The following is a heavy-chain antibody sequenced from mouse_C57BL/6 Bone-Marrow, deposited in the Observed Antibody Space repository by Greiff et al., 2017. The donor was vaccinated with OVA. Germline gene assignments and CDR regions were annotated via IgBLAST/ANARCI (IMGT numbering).Heavy chain of an antibody. J-gene: IGHJ1*03. CDR3: ARPLFITTVVADWYFDV. CDR2: IYPGDGDT. CDR1: GYAFSSYW. Sequence: QVHVKQSGAELVKPGASVKISCKASGYAFSSYWMNWVKQRPGKGLEWIGQIYPGDGDTNYNGKFKGKATLTADKSSSTAYMQLSSLTSEDSAVYFCARPLFITTVVADWYFDVWGTGTTVTVSS. V-gene: IGHV1-80*01. D-gene: IGHD1-1*01.